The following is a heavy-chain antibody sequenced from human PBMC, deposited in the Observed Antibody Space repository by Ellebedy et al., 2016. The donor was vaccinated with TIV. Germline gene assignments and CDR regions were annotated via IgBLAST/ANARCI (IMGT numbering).Heavy chain of an antibody. Sequence: GESLKISXAASGLTIRNYGMSWVRQAPGKGLEWVSAITASGHRSYYADSVKGRFTISRDNSKNTLDLQMNNLRVEDTAVYYCVGWGGDCYWGQGTLVTVSS. D-gene: IGHD2-21*02. CDR1: GLTIRNYG. J-gene: IGHJ4*02. V-gene: IGHV3-23*01. CDR3: VGWGGDCY. CDR2: ITASGHRS.